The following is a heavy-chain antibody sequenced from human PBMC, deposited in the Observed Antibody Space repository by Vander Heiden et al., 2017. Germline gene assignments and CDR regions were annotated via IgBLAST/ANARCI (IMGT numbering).Heavy chain of an antibody. CDR3: IFTIAVAAPFDY. Sequence: QVQLVQSGAEVKKPGASVTVSCQALGYTFTASYIHWVRQAPGQGLEWMGWINPNSGGTNYAQKFQGRVTMTRDTSISTAYMELSRLRSDDTAVYYCIFTIAVAAPFDYWGQGTLVTVSS. CDR1: GYTFTASY. J-gene: IGHJ4*02. V-gene: IGHV1-2*02. CDR2: INPNSGGT. D-gene: IGHD6-19*01.